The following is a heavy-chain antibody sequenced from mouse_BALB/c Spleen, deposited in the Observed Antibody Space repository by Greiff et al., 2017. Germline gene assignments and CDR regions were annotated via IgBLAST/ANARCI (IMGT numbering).Heavy chain of an antibody. J-gene: IGHJ3*01. D-gene: IGHD1-1*01. CDR3: TRDYYGSSGY. Sequence: EVMLVESGGGLVKPGGSLKLSCAASGFTFSSYTMSWVRQTPEKRLEWVATISSGGSYTYYPDSVKGRFTISRDNAKNTLYLQMSSLKSEDTAMYYCTRDYYGSSGYWGQGTLVTVSA. CDR2: ISSGGSYT. V-gene: IGHV5-6-4*01. CDR1: GFTFSSYT.